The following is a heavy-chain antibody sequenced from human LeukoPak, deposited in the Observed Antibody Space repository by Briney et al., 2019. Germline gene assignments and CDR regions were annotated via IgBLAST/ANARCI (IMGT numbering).Heavy chain of an antibody. D-gene: IGHD3-3*01. J-gene: IGHJ6*02. Sequence: PGGSLRLSCAASGFTFISYSMNWVRQAPGKGLEWVSSISSSSSYIYYADSVKGRFTISRDNAKNSLYLQMNSLRAEDTAVYYCARTLYDFWSGYTSTPPYYYGMDVWGQGTTVTVSS. CDR2: ISSSSSYI. CDR1: GFTFISYS. CDR3: ARTLYDFWSGYTSTPPYYYGMDV. V-gene: IGHV3-21*01.